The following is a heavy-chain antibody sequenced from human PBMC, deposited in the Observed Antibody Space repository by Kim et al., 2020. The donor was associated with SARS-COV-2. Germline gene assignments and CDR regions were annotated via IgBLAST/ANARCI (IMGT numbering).Heavy chain of an antibody. CDR1: GFTFSSYG. D-gene: IGHD3-22*01. Sequence: GGSLRLSCAASGFTFSSYGMHWVRQAPGKGLEWVAVIWYDGSNKYYADSVKGRFTISRDNSKNTLYLQMNSLRAEDTAVYYCARDSGYYDSSGAFDYWGQGTLVTVSS. CDR2: IWYDGSNK. J-gene: IGHJ4*02. V-gene: IGHV3-33*08. CDR3: ARDSGYYDSSGAFDY.